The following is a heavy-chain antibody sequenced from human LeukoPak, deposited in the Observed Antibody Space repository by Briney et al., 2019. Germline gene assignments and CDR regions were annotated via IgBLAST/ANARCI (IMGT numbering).Heavy chain of an antibody. J-gene: IGHJ4*02. CDR1: GFTFSSYS. D-gene: IGHD2-15*01. Sequence: PGGSLRLSCAASGFTFSSYSMNWVRQAPGKGLEWVSSISSSSSYIYYADSVKGRFTISRDNAKNSLHLQMNSLRAEDTAVYYCARDCSGGSCYPDYWGQGTLVTVSS. CDR3: ARDCSGGSCYPDY. V-gene: IGHV3-21*01. CDR2: ISSSSSYI.